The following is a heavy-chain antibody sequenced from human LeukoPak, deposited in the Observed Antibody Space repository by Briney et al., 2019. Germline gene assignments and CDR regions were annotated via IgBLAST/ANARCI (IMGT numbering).Heavy chain of an antibody. J-gene: IGHJ4*02. Sequence: ASVKVSCKASGFTCTSSAVQWVRQARGQRLEWIGWIVVGSGKTNYAQKFQERVTITRDMSTSTAYMELSSLRSEDTAVYYCAAAGYYYDSSGYYFDYWGQGTLVTVSS. D-gene: IGHD3-22*01. CDR1: GFTCTSSA. CDR2: IVVGSGKT. CDR3: AAAGYYYDSSGYYFDY. V-gene: IGHV1-58*01.